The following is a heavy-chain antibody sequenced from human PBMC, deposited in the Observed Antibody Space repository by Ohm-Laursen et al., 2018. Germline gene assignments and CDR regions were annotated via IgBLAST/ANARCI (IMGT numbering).Heavy chain of an antibody. V-gene: IGHV3-23*01. D-gene: IGHD3-9*01. J-gene: IGHJ6*02. CDR1: GFTFSRYA. Sequence: LRLSCSASGFTFSRYAMSWVRQAPGKGLEWVSGISGSGGSTYYADSVKGRFTISRDNSKNTLYLQMNSLRAEDTAVYYCAKHRYYDILTGYRYYAMDVWGQGTTVTVSS. CDR2: ISGSGGST. CDR3: AKHRYYDILTGYRYYAMDV.